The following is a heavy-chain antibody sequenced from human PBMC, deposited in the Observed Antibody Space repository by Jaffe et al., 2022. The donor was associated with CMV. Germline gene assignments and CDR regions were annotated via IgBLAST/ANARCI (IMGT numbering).Heavy chain of an antibody. CDR1: GYTFTSYG. CDR2: ISAYNGNT. CDR3: ARTYYYDSSGYYWRSDFDY. Sequence: QVQLVQSGAEVKKPGASVKVSCKASGYTFTSYGISWVRQAPGQGLEWMGWISAYNGNTNYAQKLQGRVTMTTDTSTSTAYMELRSLRSDDTAVYYCARTYYYDSSGYYWRSDFDYWGQGTLVTVSS. V-gene: IGHV1-18*04. D-gene: IGHD3-22*01. J-gene: IGHJ4*02.